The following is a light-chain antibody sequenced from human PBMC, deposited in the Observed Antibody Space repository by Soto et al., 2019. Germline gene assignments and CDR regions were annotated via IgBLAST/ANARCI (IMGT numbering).Light chain of an antibody. J-gene: IGKJ1*01. CDR1: QSLLHSNGYYY. Sequence: DIVMTQSPLSLPVTPGEPASISCRSSQSLLHSNGYYYLDWYLQKPGQSPRLLIFGASDRATGIPDRFSGSGSGTDFTLSISRLEPDDFAVYYCHQYESSPQTFGRGTKVDIK. V-gene: IGKV2-28*01. CDR2: GAS. CDR3: HQYESSPQT.